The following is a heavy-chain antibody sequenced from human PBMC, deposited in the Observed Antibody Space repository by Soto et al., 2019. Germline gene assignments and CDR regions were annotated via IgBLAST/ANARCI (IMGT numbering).Heavy chain of an antibody. V-gene: IGHV3-21*01. CDR1: GFTFSSYT. D-gene: IGHD3-22*01. CDR3: ASPPYYYDTSGYSY. J-gene: IGHJ4*02. CDR2: ISSSSSYI. Sequence: PGGSLRLSCASSGFTFSSYTMNWVRQAPGKGLEWVSSISSSSSYIYYADSVKGRLTISRDNAKNSLYLQMNSLRAEDTAVYYCASPPYYYDTSGYSYWGQGTLVTVSS.